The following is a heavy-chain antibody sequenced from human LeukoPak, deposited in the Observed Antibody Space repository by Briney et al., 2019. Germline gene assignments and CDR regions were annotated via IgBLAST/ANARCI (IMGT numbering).Heavy chain of an antibody. CDR3: VQNIPGAIEH. Sequence: QPSETLSLTCTVSGGSISSSSYYWGRIRQPPGKGLECIGNIYPSGTPYYNPSLKSRVTISIDTSKSQFSLRLSSVTAADTAVYYCVQNIPGAIEHWGQGTLVTVSS. D-gene: IGHD1-7*01. CDR2: IYPSGTP. CDR1: GGSISSSSYY. J-gene: IGHJ1*01. V-gene: IGHV4-39*01.